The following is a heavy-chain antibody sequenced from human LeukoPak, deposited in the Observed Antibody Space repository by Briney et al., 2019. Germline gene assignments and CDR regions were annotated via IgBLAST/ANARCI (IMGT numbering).Heavy chain of an antibody. Sequence: GGSLRLSCAASGFPFDAYTMHWVRQPPGKGLEWVSLISWNGGSTYYADSVTGRFTISRDNSKSSLYLQMNSLTTADTALYYCAKDGGYIGSDGNHYYSGMDVWGQGITVTVSS. J-gene: IGHJ6*02. CDR2: ISWNGGST. D-gene: IGHD3-10*01. CDR3: AKDGGYIGSDGNHYYSGMDV. V-gene: IGHV3-43*01. CDR1: GFPFDAYT.